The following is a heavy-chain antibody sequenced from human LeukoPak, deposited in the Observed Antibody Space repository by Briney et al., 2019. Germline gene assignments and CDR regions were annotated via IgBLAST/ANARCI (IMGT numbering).Heavy chain of an antibody. CDR3: ARGTYYYGSGSYHWFDP. V-gene: IGHV4-59*01. CDR2: IYYSGST. CDR1: AGSISSYY. Sequence: SETLSLTCTVSAGSISSYYWSWIRQPPGKELEWSGYIYYSGSTNSNPSLNSRVTISVDTSKTQFSLNLGSWTAADTAVYYCARGTYYYGSGSYHWFDPGGQGNLVTVSS. J-gene: IGHJ5*02. D-gene: IGHD3-10*01.